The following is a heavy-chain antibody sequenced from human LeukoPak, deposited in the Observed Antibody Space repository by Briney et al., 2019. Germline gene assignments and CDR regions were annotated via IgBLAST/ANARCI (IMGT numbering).Heavy chain of an antibody. CDR3: VRDFNWGFDY. CDR2: TRYRSTWMT. J-gene: IGHJ4*02. D-gene: IGHD7-27*01. Sequence: SQTLSLTCAISGDSVSSKSVSWSWIRQSASGGLEFLGRTRYRSTWMTFYSLSVQSRMTINADTSRNPVSLRLNSVTPEDTALYYCVRDFNWGFDYWGQGTLVTVSS. V-gene: IGHV6-1*01. CDR1: GDSVSSKSVS.